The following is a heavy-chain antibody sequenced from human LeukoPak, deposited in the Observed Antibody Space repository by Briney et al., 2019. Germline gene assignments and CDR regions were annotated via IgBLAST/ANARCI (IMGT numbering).Heavy chain of an antibody. D-gene: IGHD2/OR15-2a*01. CDR2: VSGSGAST. Sequence: GGSLRLSCAASGFTFSTYAMSWVRQAPGKGLEWVSLVSGSGASTYYADSVKGRFTISRDNSKNTLYLQMNSLRAEDTAVYYCAKGGRTILANSYFDHWGQGTLVTVSS. CDR1: GFTFSTYA. J-gene: IGHJ4*02. CDR3: AKGGRTILANSYFDH. V-gene: IGHV3-23*01.